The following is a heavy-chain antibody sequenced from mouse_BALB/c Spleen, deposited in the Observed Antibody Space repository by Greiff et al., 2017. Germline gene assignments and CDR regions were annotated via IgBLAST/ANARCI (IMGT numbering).Heavy chain of an antibody. J-gene: IGHJ4*01. V-gene: IGHV3-2*02. CDR1: GYSITSDYA. CDR2: ISYSGST. CDR3: AREGYDEAMDY. D-gene: IGHD2-14*01. Sequence: EVQLQESGPGLVKPSQSLSLTCTVTGYSITSDYAWNWIRQFPGNKLEWMGYISYSGSTSYNPSLKSRISITRDTSKNQFFLQLNSVTTEDTATYYCAREGYDEAMDYWGQGTSVTVSS.